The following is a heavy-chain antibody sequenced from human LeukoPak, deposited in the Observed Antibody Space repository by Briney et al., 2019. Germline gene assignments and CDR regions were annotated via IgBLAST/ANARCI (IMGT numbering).Heavy chain of an antibody. CDR1: GDSVSSNSVT. CDR2: TYYGSTWYN. D-gene: IGHD2-2*01. Sequence: SQTLSLTCAISGDSVSSNSVTWNWIGQSPSRGLEWLGGTYYGSTWYNDYAVSVRGRITVNPDTSKNQFSLHLNSVTPEDTAVYYCARRLTQYDCFDPWGQGILVTVSS. CDR3: ARRLTQYDCFDP. V-gene: IGHV6-1*01. J-gene: IGHJ5*02.